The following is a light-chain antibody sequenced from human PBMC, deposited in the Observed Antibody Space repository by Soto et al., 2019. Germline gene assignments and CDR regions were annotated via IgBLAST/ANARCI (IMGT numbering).Light chain of an antibody. CDR3: QHSKSYPEA. Sequence: FQATMSAFTLSASVGHRLTITCRASQAVNTWLGWYQQKPGKAPKVLIFDASSLKTGVPSRFSGSGSGTEFTLTISSLQPDDFATYYCQHSKSYPEAVGQGTKVDI. J-gene: IGKJ1*01. V-gene: IGKV1-5*01. CDR2: DAS. CDR1: QAVNTW.